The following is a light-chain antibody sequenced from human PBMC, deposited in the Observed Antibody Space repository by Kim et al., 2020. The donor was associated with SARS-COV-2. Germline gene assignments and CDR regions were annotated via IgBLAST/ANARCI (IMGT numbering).Light chain of an antibody. V-gene: IGKV3-20*01. J-gene: IGKJ2*02. CDR2: GAT. CDR1: QSVSSSY. CDR3: QQYGSSPRT. Sequence: LSPGERANLSCRASQSVSSSYLAGYQKKPGQEPRLLIYGATSRATGIPDRFSGSGSGTDFTLTISRLEPEDFAVYYCQQYGSSPRTFGQGTKLEI.